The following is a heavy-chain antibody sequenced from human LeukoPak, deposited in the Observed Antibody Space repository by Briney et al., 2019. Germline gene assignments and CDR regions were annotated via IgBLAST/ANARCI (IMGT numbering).Heavy chain of an antibody. D-gene: IGHD2-2*01. Sequence: SVKVSCKASGCTFSSYAISWVRQAPGQGLEWMGRIIPILGIANYAQKFQGRVTITADKSTSTAYMELSSLRSEDTAGYYCARAGIVVVLYGPCKAFDIWGQGTMVSVSS. CDR3: ARAGIVVVLYGPCKAFDI. CDR2: IIPILGIA. J-gene: IGHJ3*02. V-gene: IGHV1-69*04. CDR1: GCTFSSYA.